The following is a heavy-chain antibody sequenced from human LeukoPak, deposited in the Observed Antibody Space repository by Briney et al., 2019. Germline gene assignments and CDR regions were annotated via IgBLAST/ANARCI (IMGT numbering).Heavy chain of an antibody. CDR2: ISDNGGST. Sequence: GGSLRLSCAASGFTFSSSAMSWVRQAPGKGLEWVSTISDNGGSTYYADSVKGRFTISRDNSKNTLYLQMNSLRAEDTAIYYCAKTIVIPIALGVFDYWAREPWSPSPQ. V-gene: IGHV3-23*01. CDR3: AKTIVIPIALGVFDY. J-gene: IGHJ4*02. CDR1: GFTFSSSA. D-gene: IGHD3-16*02.